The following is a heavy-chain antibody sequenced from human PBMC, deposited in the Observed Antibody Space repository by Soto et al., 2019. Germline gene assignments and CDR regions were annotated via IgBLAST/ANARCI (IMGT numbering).Heavy chain of an antibody. J-gene: IGHJ6*04. CDR3: AKGARYDILTGSLQDV. V-gene: IGHV3-30*18. CDR1: GFTFSSYG. D-gene: IGHD3-9*01. Sequence: GGSLRLSCAASGFTFSSYGMHWVRQAPGKGLEWVAVISYDGSNKYYADSVKGRFTISRDNSKNTLYLQMNSLRAEDTAVYYCAKGARYDILTGSLQDVWGKGTTVTVSS. CDR2: ISYDGSNK.